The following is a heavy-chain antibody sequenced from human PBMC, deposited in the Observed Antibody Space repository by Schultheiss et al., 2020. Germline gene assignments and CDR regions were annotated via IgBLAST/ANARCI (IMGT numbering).Heavy chain of an antibody. Sequence: SLRLSCAASGFTFSSYGMHWVRQAPGKGLEWVAVIWYDGSNKYYADSVKGRFTISRDNAKNSLYLQMNSLRAEDTAVYYCARVVAAAGTRYFDYWGQGTLVTVSS. CDR3: ARVVAAAGTRYFDY. CDR1: GFTFSSYG. D-gene: IGHD6-13*01. V-gene: IGHV3-33*08. CDR2: IWYDGSNK. J-gene: IGHJ4*02.